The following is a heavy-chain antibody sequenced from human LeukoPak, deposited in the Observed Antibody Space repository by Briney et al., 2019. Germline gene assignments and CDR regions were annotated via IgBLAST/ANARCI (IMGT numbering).Heavy chain of an antibody. D-gene: IGHD1-26*01. Sequence: PGGSLRLSCAASGFTFSTSWTSWVRQAPGKGLEWVANIKQDGGEKYYVDSVRGRFTISRDNAKNSLYLQMNSLRAEDTAVYYCARDKFGGTDYWGQGTLVTVSS. CDR1: GFTFSTSW. CDR3: ARDKFGGTDY. CDR2: IKQDGGEK. J-gene: IGHJ4*02. V-gene: IGHV3-7*01.